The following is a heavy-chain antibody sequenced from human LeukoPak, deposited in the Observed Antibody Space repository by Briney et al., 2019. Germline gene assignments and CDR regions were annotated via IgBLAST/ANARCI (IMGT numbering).Heavy chain of an antibody. CDR3: ARDNSVGDSAWWFDP. Sequence: ASVKVSCKASGYTFTSYGISWVRQAPGQGLEWMGIINPSGDNTWYAQKFQGRVTMTRDMATSTDYMGVSSLRSEDTAVYYCARDNSVGDSAWWFDPWGQGTLVTVSS. CDR1: GYTFTSYG. CDR2: INPSGDNT. J-gene: IGHJ5*02. V-gene: IGHV1-46*01. D-gene: IGHD5-12*01.